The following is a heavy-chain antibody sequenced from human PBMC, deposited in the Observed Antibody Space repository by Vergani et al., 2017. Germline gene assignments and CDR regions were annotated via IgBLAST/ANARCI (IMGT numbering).Heavy chain of an antibody. J-gene: IGHJ4*02. CDR1: GFSFGDFG. V-gene: IGHV3-49*04. Sequence: EVQLVESGGGLVPPGRSLRLSCAAPGFSFGDFGMTWVRQAPGKGLEWVAFIRNKAYGGTTEYAASVKGRFTISRDDSKRLAYLQLGGLKTEDTAVYFCSRGRGYSFGYSDYWGQGTLVTVSS. CDR3: SRGRGYSFGYSDY. D-gene: IGHD5-18*01. CDR2: IRNKAYGGTT.